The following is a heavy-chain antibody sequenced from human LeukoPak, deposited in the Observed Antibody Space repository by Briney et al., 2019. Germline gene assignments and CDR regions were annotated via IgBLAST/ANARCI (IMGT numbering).Heavy chain of an antibody. CDR1: GFTFSDYY. V-gene: IGHV3-11*01. CDR2: ISSSGSTI. Sequence: GGSLRLSCAASGFTFSDYYMSWIRQAPGKGLEWVSYISSSGSTIYYADSVKGRCTISSDNAKNSLYLQMTSLRAEDTAVYYCARDRGKPYGMDVWGQGTTVTVSS. CDR3: ARDRGKPYGMDV. J-gene: IGHJ6*02.